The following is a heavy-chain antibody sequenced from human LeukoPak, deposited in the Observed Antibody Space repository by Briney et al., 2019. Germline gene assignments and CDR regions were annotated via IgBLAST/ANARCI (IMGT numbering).Heavy chain of an antibody. D-gene: IGHD6-6*01. CDR1: GGSISSHY. Sequence: SETLSLTCTVAGGSISSHYWSWIRQPPGKGLEWIGHIYYSGSTNYNPSLKSRVTISVDTSKNQFSLKLSSVPAADTAVYYCARDSRSSFYYYMDVWGKGTTVTVSS. CDR3: ARDSRSSFYYYMDV. J-gene: IGHJ6*03. CDR2: IYYSGST. V-gene: IGHV4-59*11.